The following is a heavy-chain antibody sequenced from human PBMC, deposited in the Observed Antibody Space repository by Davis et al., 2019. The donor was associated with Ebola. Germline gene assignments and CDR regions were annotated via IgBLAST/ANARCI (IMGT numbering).Heavy chain of an antibody. J-gene: IGHJ4*02. D-gene: IGHD1-26*01. CDR2: ISGSGGST. CDR1: GFTFNSYA. V-gene: IGHV3-23*01. CDR3: AKGRGSYYTLFDY. Sequence: PGGSLRLSCAASGFTFNSYAMNWVRQAPGKGLEWVSAISGSGGSTYYADSVKGRFTISRDNSKNTLYLQMNSLRAEDTAVYYCAKGRGSYYTLFDYWGQGTLVTVSS.